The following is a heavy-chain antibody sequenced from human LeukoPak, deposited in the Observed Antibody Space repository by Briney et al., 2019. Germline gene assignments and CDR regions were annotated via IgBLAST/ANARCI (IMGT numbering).Heavy chain of an antibody. CDR3: ARDYYDSGGYYGGDY. D-gene: IGHD3-22*01. V-gene: IGHV3-21*01. Sequence: GGSLRLSCAASGFAFSSYSMNWVRQAPGKGLEWVSSVSRDNSYIYYADSVKGRFTISRDNAKNTLYLQMNSLRAEDTAVYYCARDYYDSGGYYGGDYWGQGTPVTVSS. CDR1: GFAFSSYS. J-gene: IGHJ4*02. CDR2: VSRDNSYI.